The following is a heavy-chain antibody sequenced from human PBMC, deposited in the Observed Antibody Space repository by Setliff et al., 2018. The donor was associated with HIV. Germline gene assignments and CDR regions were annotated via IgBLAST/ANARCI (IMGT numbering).Heavy chain of an antibody. V-gene: IGHV4-34*01. CDR2: FNHGRST. J-gene: IGHJ4*02. D-gene: IGHD2-15*01. CDR1: GGSLSGYY. Sequence: LSLTCAVYGGSLSGYYWSWIRQPPGKGLEWIGEFNHGRSTNNNPSLKSRVTISGDTTKNQFYLKLSSVTAADTAVYYCARGRVFCNGDSCYHLDYWGQGVLVTVSS. CDR3: ARGRVFCNGDSCYHLDY.